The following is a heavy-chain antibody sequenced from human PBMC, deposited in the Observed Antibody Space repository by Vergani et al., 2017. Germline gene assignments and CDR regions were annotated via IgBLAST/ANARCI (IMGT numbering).Heavy chain of an antibody. D-gene: IGHD3-22*01. V-gene: IGHV3-7*01. CDR2: INQDGSEK. CDR3: ARINYYGSSGYSLTRWHNWFDP. Sequence: EVQLVESGGGLVQPGGSLRLSCAASGFIFSHYWMSWVRQAPGKGLEWVANINQDGSEKYYVDSVKGRFTISRDNAKNSLYLQMNSLRADDTALYYCARINYYGSSGYSLTRWHNWFDPWGQGTLITFSS. CDR1: GFIFSHYW. J-gene: IGHJ5*02.